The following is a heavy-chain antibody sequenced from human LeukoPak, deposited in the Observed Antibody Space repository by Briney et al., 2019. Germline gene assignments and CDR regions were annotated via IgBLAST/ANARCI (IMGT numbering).Heavy chain of an antibody. CDR2: IYSGGNT. J-gene: IGHJ4*02. D-gene: IGHD1-26*01. V-gene: IGHV3-53*01. CDR3: ARQVGASTTFDS. CDR1: GGSFSGYY. Sequence: PSETLSLTCAVYGGSFSGYYWSWVRQAPGKGLEWVSAIYSGGNTYYSDSVEGRFTISRDNSKNTLYLQMNSLRAEDTAVYYCARQVGASTTFDSWGQGTLVTVSS.